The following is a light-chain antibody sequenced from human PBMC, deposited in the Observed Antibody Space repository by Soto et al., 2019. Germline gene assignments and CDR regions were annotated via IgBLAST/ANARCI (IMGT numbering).Light chain of an antibody. CDR1: QSISSW. CDR3: QKYNSQRT. J-gene: IGKJ1*01. CDR2: KAA. Sequence: DIQMTQSPSTLSASVGDRVTITCRASQSISSWLAWYQQKPGKAPKLLIYKAASLESGVPSRFSGSGSETEFTLTISSLQPDDFATYYCQKYNSQRTFGQGTKVEIK. V-gene: IGKV1-5*03.